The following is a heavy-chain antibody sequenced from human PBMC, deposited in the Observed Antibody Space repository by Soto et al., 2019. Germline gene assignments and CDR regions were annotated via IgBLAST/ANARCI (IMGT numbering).Heavy chain of an antibody. CDR1: GGTFSSYA. CDR2: IIPIFGTA. V-gene: IGHV1-69*13. D-gene: IGHD6-19*01. J-gene: IGHJ4*02. CDR3: AREKNSSGCIDY. Sequence: SVKVSCKASGGTFSSYAISWVRQAPGQGLEWMGGIIPIFGTANYAQKFQGRVTITADESTSTAYMELSSLRSEDTAVHYCAREKNSSGCIDYWGQGTLVTVSS.